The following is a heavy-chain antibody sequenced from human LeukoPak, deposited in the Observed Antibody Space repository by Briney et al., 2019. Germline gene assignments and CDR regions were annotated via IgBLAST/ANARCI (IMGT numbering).Heavy chain of an antibody. CDR3: ARVASTSAYCGGDCYSD. CDR1: GGSFSGYY. J-gene: IGHJ4*02. V-gene: IGHV4-34*01. Sequence: SENLSRNCSVYGGSFSGYYWSWIRHPPGKGLEWIGEINHSGSTNYNTSLKSRPTISVDTSKNQFSPKLSSVTAADTAVYYCARVASTSAYCGGDCYSDWGQGTLVTVSS. CDR2: INHSGST. D-gene: IGHD2-21*02.